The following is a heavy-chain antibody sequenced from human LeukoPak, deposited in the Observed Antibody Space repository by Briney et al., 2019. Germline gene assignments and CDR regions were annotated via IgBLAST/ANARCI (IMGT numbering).Heavy chain of an antibody. J-gene: IGHJ3*02. V-gene: IGHV1-18*01. CDR3: AREEGRIATDDAFDI. CDR1: NYTFTSYT. D-gene: IGHD2-15*01. CDR2: ISTYNGDT. Sequence: ASVKVSCKASNYTFTSYTISWVRQAPGQGLEWMGWISTYNGDTNYAQKVKGRVTMTTDTSTSTAYMELRSLKSDDTAVYYCAREEGRIATDDAFDIWGQGTMVTVSS.